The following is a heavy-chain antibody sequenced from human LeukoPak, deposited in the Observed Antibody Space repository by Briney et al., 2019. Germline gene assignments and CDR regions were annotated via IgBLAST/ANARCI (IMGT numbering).Heavy chain of an antibody. CDR2: IYYSGST. J-gene: IGHJ5*02. V-gene: IGHV4-59*01. CDR1: GGSISSYY. Sequence: SETLSLTCTVSGGSISSYYWSWIRQPPGKGLEWIGYIYYSGSTNYNPSLKSRVTISVDTSKNQFSLKLSSVTAADTAVYYCARAGGYSSGYNWFDPWGQGTLVTVSS. CDR3: ARAGGYSSGYNWFDP. D-gene: IGHD6-19*01.